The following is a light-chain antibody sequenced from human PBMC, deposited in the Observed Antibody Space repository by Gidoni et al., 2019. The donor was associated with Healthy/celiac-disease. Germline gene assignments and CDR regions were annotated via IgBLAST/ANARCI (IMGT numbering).Light chain of an antibody. CDR1: QSVLYSSNNKNY. V-gene: IGKV4-1*01. CDR2: WAS. CDR3: QQYYSTPCS. J-gene: IGKJ2*04. Sequence: DSVMTQSPDSLAVSLGERATINCKSSQSVLYSSNNKNYLAWYQQKPGQPPKLLIYWASTRESGVPDRFSGSGSGTAFTLTISSLQAEDVAVYSCQQYYSTPCSFGQGTKLEIK.